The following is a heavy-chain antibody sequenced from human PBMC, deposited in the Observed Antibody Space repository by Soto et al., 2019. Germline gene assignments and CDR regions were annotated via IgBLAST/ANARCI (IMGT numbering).Heavy chain of an antibody. D-gene: IGHD6-19*01. CDR2: IIPFFGTA. J-gene: IGHJ4*02. V-gene: IGHV1-69*01. CDR3: SRRAVYLSSGYYYFDY. Sequence: QVQLVQSGAEVKKPGSSVKVSCRASGGTFSSHGIIWVRQAPGQGLEWMGGIIPFFGTANYAQKFQGRVTITADESTSTAYMELSRLRSDDTAVYYCSRRAVYLSSGYYYFDYWGQGTLVTVSS. CDR1: GGTFSSHG.